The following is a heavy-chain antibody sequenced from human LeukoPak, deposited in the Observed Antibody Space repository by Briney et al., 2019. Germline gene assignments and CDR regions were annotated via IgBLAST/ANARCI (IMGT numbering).Heavy chain of an antibody. Sequence: ASVKVSCEASGYTFTSYGISWVRQAPGQGLEWMGWISAYNGNTNYAQKLQGRVTMTTDTSTSTAYMELRSLRSDDTAVYYCARDRMVRGFDYYYGMDVWGKGTTVTVSS. D-gene: IGHD3-10*01. J-gene: IGHJ6*04. CDR3: ARDRMVRGFDYYYGMDV. CDR2: ISAYNGNT. V-gene: IGHV1-18*04. CDR1: GYTFTSYG.